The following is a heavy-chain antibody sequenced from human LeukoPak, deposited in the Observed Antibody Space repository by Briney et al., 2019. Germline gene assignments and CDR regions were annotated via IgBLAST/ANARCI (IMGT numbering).Heavy chain of an antibody. CDR1: GYTFTNFW. V-gene: IGHV5-51*01. CDR2: VSPSDSDT. J-gene: IGHJ6*02. D-gene: IGHD1-26*01. Sequence: GESLKISCEGSGYTFTNFWIGWVRQMPGKGLEWMGIVSPSDSDTRYSPSFQGQVTISADKSITTAYLQWSSLKASDTAMYYCARGGRSSYGMDVWGQGTTVTVSS. CDR3: ARGGRSSYGMDV.